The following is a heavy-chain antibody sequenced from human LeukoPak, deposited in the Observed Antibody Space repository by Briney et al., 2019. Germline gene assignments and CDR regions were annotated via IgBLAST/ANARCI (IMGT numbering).Heavy chain of an antibody. CDR2: IYTSGST. CDR3: ARESRTGYSSSWYSINFDY. V-gene: IGHV4-4*07. D-gene: IGHD6-13*01. J-gene: IGHJ4*02. Sequence: SETLSLTCTVSGGSISSYYWSWIRQPAGKGLGWIGRIYTSGSTNYNPSLKSRVTISVDTSKNQFSLKLSSVTAADTAVYYCARESRTGYSSSWYSINFDYWGQGTLVTVSS. CDR1: GGSISSYY.